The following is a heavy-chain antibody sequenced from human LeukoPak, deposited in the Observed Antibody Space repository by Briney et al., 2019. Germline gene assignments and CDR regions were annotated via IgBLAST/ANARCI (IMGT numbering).Heavy chain of an antibody. CDR1: GGTFSSYA. Sequence: SVKVSCKASGGTFSSYAISWVRQAPGQGLEWMGGIIPIFGTANYAQKFQGRVTITADKSTSTAYMELSSLRSEDTAVYYCARDEGPKHARIAVAGTGWFDPWGQGTLVTVSS. V-gene: IGHV1-69*06. J-gene: IGHJ5*02. CDR2: IIPIFGTA. D-gene: IGHD6-19*01. CDR3: ARDEGPKHARIAVAGTGWFDP.